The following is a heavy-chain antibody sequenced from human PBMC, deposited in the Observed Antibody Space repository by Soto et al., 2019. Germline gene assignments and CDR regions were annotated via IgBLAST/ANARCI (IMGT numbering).Heavy chain of an antibody. CDR1: GYTFTSYY. J-gene: IGHJ4*02. D-gene: IGHD2-2*01. CDR2: INPSGGNT. V-gene: IGHV1-46*01. CDR3: ATQGPYCSSTSCPFDY. Sequence: ASVKVSCKASGYTFTSYYMHWVRQAPGQGLDWMGIINPSGGNTSYAQKFQGRVTMTRDTSTSTVYMELSSLRSEDTAVYYCATQGPYCSSTSCPFDYWGQGTLVTVSS.